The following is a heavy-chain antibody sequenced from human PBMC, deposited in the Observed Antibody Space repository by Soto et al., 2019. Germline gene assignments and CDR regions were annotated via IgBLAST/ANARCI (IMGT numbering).Heavy chain of an antibody. CDR2: ISSSSSYI. CDR1: GFTFDHYT. J-gene: IGHJ4*02. D-gene: IGHD4-17*01. CDR3: ARDTVTTKYYFDY. V-gene: IGHV3-21*01. Sequence: PGGSLRLSCSGSGFTFDHYTIHWVRQAPGKGLEWVSSISSSSSYIYYADSVKGRFTISRDNAKNSLYLQMNSLRAEDTAVYYCARDTVTTKYYFDYWGQGTLVTVSS.